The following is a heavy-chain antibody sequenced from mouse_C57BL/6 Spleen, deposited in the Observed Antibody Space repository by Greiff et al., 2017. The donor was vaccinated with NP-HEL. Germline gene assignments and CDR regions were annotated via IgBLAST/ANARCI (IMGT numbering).Heavy chain of an antibody. CDR2: ISYDGSN. Sequence: EVKLVESGPGLVKPSQSLSLTCSVTGYSITSGYYWNWIRQFPGNKLEWMGYISYDGSNNYNPSLKNRISITRDTSKNQFFLKLNSVTTEDTATYYCASGGDHDYFDYWGQGTTLTVSS. J-gene: IGHJ2*01. V-gene: IGHV3-6*01. CDR3: ASGGDHDYFDY. CDR1: GYSITSGYY. D-gene: IGHD3-3*01.